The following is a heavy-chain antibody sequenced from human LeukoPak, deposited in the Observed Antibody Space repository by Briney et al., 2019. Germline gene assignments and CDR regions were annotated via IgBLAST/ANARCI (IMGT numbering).Heavy chain of an antibody. V-gene: IGHV1-69*01. CDR1: GGTFSSYA. J-gene: IGHJ5*02. CDR3: ARGLGCTITSCYTVPS. D-gene: IGHD2-2*02. Sequence: SVKVSCKASGGTFSSYAISWVRQAPGQGLEWMGGIIPMFGTANYAQKLQGGVTITADESTSTAYMELSSLRSEDTAVYYCARGLGCTITSCYTVPSWGQGTLVTVSS. CDR2: IIPMFGTA.